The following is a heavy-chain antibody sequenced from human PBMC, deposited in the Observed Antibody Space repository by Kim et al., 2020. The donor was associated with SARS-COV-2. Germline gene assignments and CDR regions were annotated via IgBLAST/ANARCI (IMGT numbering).Heavy chain of an antibody. CDR3: ARASGTYNWFDP. J-gene: IGHJ5*02. CDR1: GDSVSRNIAT. D-gene: IGHD6-19*01. Sequence: SQTLSLTCAISGDSVSRNIATWNWIRHSPSRGLEWLGRTYYRSRWYNDYAVSVKSRITINPDTSKNQFSLQLNSVTPEDTAVYYCARASGTYNWFDPWGQGTPVTVSS. CDR2: TYYRSRWYN. V-gene: IGHV6-1*01.